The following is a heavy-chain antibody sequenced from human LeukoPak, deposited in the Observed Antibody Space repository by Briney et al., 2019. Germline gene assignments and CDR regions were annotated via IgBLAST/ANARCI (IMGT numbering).Heavy chain of an antibody. CDR1: GCSISSYY. Sequence: SETLSLTCTVSGCSISSYYWSWIRQPAGKGLEWIGRIYTSGSTNYNPSLKSRVTMSVDTSKNQFSLKLSSVTAADTAVYYCAREVPYDILTGYSGYMDVWGKGTTVTVSS. CDR3: AREVPYDILTGYSGYMDV. CDR2: IYTSGST. D-gene: IGHD3-9*01. J-gene: IGHJ6*03. V-gene: IGHV4-4*07.